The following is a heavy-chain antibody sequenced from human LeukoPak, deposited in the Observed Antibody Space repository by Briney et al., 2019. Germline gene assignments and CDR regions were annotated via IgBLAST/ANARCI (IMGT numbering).Heavy chain of an antibody. CDR2: IYYSGST. CDR3: AREKDGWLRYFDY. J-gene: IGHJ4*02. CDR1: GGSISSYY. Sequence: SETLSLTCTVSGGSISSYYWSWIRQPPGKGLEWIGYIYYSGSTNYNPSLKSRVTISVDTSKNQFSLKLSSVTAADTAVYYCAREKDGWLRYFDYWGQGTLVTVSS. D-gene: IGHD5-12*01. V-gene: IGHV4-59*01.